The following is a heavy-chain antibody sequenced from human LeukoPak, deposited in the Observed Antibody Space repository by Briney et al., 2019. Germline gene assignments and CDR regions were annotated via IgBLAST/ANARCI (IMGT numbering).Heavy chain of an antibody. J-gene: IGHJ4*02. CDR1: GFTFSSYS. V-gene: IGHV3-21*01. CDR3: ARDPHYYGGLDY. CDR2: ITSSSSYI. D-gene: IGHD3-10*01. Sequence: PGGSLRLSCAASGFTFSSYSMNWVRQAPGKGLEWVSSITSSSSYIYYADSVKGRFTISRDNAKNSLYLQMNSLRAEDTAVYYCARDPHYYGGLDYWGQGTLVTVSS.